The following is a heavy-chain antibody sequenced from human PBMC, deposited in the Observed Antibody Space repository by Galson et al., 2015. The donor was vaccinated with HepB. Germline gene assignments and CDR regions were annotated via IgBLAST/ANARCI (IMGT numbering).Heavy chain of an antibody. CDR3: ARESIGRVRWELLPYFDY. Sequence: SVKVSCKASGYTFTSYAMHWVRQAPGQRLEWMGWINAGNGNTKYSQKFQGRVTITRDTSASTAYMELSSLRSEDTAVYYCARESIGRVRWELLPYFDYWGQGTLVTVSS. J-gene: IGHJ4*02. CDR1: GYTFTSYA. CDR2: INAGNGNT. V-gene: IGHV1-3*01. D-gene: IGHD1-26*01.